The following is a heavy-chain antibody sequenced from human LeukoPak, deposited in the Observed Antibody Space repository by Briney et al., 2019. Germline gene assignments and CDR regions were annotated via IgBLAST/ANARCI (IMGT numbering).Heavy chain of an antibody. Sequence: GGSLRLSCTDSGFTFSSYIMNWVRQAPGKGLEWVSYISSGSGTIYYADSVKGRFTISRDNSKNTVYLQMNSLRAEDTAVYYCARVWQPPSGGYYGMDVWGQGTTVTVSS. V-gene: IGHV3-48*01. CDR1: GFTFSSYI. J-gene: IGHJ6*02. D-gene: IGHD1-14*01. CDR3: ARVWQPPSGGYYGMDV. CDR2: ISSGSGTI.